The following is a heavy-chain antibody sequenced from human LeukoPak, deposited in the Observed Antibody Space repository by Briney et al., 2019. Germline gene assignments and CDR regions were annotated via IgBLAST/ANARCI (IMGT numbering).Heavy chain of an antibody. V-gene: IGHV3-23*01. Sequence: SGGSLRLSCAASGFTFSSYPMTWVRQAPGKGLEWVSTIGSSASDTHYADSVKGRFTISRDNSKNSPYLQMNSLRAEDTAVYYCAKYYSTSGSSGGRIFDYWGQGTLVTVSS. CDR1: GFTFSSYP. CDR2: IGSSASDT. D-gene: IGHD3-10*01. J-gene: IGHJ4*02. CDR3: AKYYSTSGSSGGRIFDY.